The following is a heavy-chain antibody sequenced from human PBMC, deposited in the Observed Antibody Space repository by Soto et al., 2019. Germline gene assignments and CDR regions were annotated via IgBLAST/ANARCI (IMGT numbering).Heavy chain of an antibody. CDR2: MNPNNGNA. V-gene: IGHV1-8*01. J-gene: IGHJ4*02. D-gene: IGHD5-12*01. CDR1: GFTFITYD. CDR3: ARRKERSGPYDLAL. Sequence: ASVKVSCKASGFTFITYDFSWVRQAAGQGLEWMAWMNPNNGNAGFAQKFRGRINMTRNTSISTAYLELSSLRSDDSAVYFCARRKERSGPYDLALCGQGTQITGSS.